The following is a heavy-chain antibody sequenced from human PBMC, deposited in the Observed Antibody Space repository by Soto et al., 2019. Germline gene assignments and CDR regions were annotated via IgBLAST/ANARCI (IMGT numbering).Heavy chain of an antibody. CDR1: GFTFSSYW. J-gene: IGHJ4*02. Sequence: GGSLRLSCAASGFTFSSYWMHWVRQAPGKGLVWVSRINSDGSSTSYADSVKGRFTISRDNAKNTLYLQMNSLRAEDTAVYYCARSGGDYIFDYWGQGTLVTVSS. CDR3: ARSGGDYIFDY. CDR2: INSDGSST. V-gene: IGHV3-74*01. D-gene: IGHD4-17*01.